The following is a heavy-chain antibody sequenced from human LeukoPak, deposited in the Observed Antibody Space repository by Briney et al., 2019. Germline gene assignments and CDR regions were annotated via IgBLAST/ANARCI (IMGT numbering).Heavy chain of an antibody. V-gene: IGHV1-69*13. CDR3: ARSRGPAASLFDY. J-gene: IGHJ4*02. D-gene: IGHD2-2*01. CDR2: IIPIFGTA. Sequence: ASVKVSCKASGYTFTGYYMHWVRQAPGQGLEWMGGIIPIFGTANYAQKFQGRVTITADESTSTAYMELSSLRSEDTAVYYCARSRGPAASLFDYWGQGTLVTVSS. CDR1: GYTFTGYY.